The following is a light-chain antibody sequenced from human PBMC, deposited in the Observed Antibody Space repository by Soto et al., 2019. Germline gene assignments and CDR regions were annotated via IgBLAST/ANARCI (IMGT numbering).Light chain of an antibody. CDR3: QTWDTGIRV. CDR2: LNSDGSH. J-gene: IGLJ3*02. Sequence: QSVLTQSPSASASRGASVKLTCTLSSGHSSYAIAWHQQQPEKGPRYLMRLNSDGSHNRGDGIPDRFSGSSSGAERYLTISSLQSEDEADYYCQTWDTGIRVFGGGAKLTVL. CDR1: SGHSSYA. V-gene: IGLV4-69*01.